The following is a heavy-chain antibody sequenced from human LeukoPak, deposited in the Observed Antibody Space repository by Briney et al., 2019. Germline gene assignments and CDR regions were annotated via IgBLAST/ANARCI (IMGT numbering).Heavy chain of an antibody. J-gene: IGHJ6*03. V-gene: IGHV4-39*07. CDR3: ARGRFGAGTLYYYYYMDV. Sequence: SETLSLTCTVSGNSISTSKSYWGWIRQPPGKGLEWIGEIKHSGSINYNPSLKSRVTISVDTSKNQFSLKLSSVTAADTAVYYCARGRFGAGTLYYYYYMDVWGKGTTVTVSS. CDR2: IKHSGSI. CDR1: GNSISTSKSY. D-gene: IGHD3-10*01.